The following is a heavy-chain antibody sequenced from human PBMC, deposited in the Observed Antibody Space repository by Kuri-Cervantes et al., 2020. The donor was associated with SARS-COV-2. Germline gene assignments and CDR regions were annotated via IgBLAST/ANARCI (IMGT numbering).Heavy chain of an antibody. CDR2: ISAYNGNT. V-gene: IGHV1-18*04. D-gene: IGHD5-18*01. Sequence: ASVKVSCNASGYTFTGYYMHWVRQAPGQGLEWIGWISAYNGNTNYAQKLQGRVTMTTDTSTSTAYMELRSLRSDDTAVYYCARDRDTDEYYFDYWGQGTLVTVSS. CDR3: ARDRDTDEYYFDY. CDR1: GYTFTGYY. J-gene: IGHJ4*02.